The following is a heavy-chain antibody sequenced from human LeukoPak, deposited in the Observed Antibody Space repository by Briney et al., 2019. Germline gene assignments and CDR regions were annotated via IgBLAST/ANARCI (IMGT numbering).Heavy chain of an antibody. Sequence: GGSLRLSCAASGFTFSNYWMSWVRQAPGKGLEWVANMKEDGSEKNYVDSVKGRFTISRDNAQDSLYLQMNSLRAEDTAVYYCARDRGYSNFDYWGQGALVTISS. CDR1: GFTFSNYW. D-gene: IGHD4-11*01. CDR3: ARDRGYSNFDY. CDR2: MKEDGSEK. J-gene: IGHJ4*02. V-gene: IGHV3-7*01.